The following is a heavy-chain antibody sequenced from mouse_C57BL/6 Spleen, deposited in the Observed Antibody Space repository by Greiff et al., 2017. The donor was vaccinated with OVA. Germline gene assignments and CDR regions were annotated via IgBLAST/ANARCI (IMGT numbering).Heavy chain of an antibody. CDR2: IYPGDGAT. V-gene: IGHV1-82*01. Sequence: QVHLQQSGPELVKPGASVKISCKASGYAFSSSWMNWVKQRPGKGLEWIGRIYPGDGATNYNGKFKGKATLTADKSSSTAYMQLSSLTSEDAAVFFRANLTVTKYMENWGTGTTVTVSS. J-gene: IGHJ1*03. D-gene: IGHD4-1*01. CDR1: GYAFSSSW. CDR3: ANLTVTKYMEN.